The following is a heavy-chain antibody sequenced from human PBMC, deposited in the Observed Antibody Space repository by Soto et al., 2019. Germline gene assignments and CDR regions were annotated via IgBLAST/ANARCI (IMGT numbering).Heavy chain of an antibody. CDR2: IYYSGST. CDR1: NGSIVNYY. J-gene: IGHJ4*02. D-gene: IGHD4-17*01. CDR3: ARADYGDDRFDF. V-gene: IGHV4-59*01. Sequence: PSETLSLTCTVSNGSIVNYYWSWIRQPPGKGLEWIGFIYYSGSTNYNPSLKSRVTISVDMSKNQPSLRLSSVAAADTAVHYCARADYGDDRFDFWGQGTLVTVSS.